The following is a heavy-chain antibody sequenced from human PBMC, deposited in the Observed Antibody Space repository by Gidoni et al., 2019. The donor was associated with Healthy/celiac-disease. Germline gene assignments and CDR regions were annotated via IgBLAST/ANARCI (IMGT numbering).Heavy chain of an antibody. CDR3: ARDWGPAAVARNYYYYGMDV. CDR2: ISYDGSNK. D-gene: IGHD6-19*01. Sequence: QVQLVESGGGVVQPGRSLRLSCAASGFNPSSYAMHRVRQAPGTGLEWVAVISYDGSNKYYADSVKGRFTISRDNSKNTLYLQMNSLRAEDTAVYYCARDWGPAAVARNYYYYGMDVWGQGTTVTVSS. CDR1: GFNPSSYA. V-gene: IGHV3-30-3*01. J-gene: IGHJ6*02.